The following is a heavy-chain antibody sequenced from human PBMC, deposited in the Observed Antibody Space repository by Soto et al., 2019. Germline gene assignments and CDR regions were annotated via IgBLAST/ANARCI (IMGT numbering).Heavy chain of an antibody. CDR1: GGTFSSYA. J-gene: IGHJ6*02. Sequence: SVKVSCKASGGTFSSYAISWVRQAPGQGLEWMGGIIPIFGTANYAQKFQGRVTITADKSTSTAYMEMSSLRSEDTAVYYCARDMTTVSQGYYYGMDVWGQGTTVTVSS. V-gene: IGHV1-69*06. CDR2: IIPIFGTA. CDR3: ARDMTTVSQGYYYGMDV. D-gene: IGHD4-4*01.